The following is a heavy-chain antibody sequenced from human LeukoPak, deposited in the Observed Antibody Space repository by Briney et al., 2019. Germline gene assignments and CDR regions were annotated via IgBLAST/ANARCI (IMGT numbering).Heavy chain of an antibody. Sequence: SETLSLTCAVSGGSISSYYWSWIRQPPGKGLEWIGYIYYSGSTNYNPSLKSRVTISVDTSKNQFSLKLSSVTAADTAVYYCARDNLIYYDSSGDPNWFDPWGQGTLVTVSS. CDR2: IYYSGST. CDR1: GGSISSYY. CDR3: ARDNLIYYDSSGDPNWFDP. D-gene: IGHD3-22*01. V-gene: IGHV4-59*01. J-gene: IGHJ5*02.